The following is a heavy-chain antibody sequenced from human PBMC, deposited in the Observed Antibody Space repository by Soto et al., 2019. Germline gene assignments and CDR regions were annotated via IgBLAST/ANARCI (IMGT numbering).Heavy chain of an antibody. Sequence: EVQLVESGGGLNQPGGSLRLSCAASGFTVSRSYMSWVRQTPGKGLEWLSVIYSGGGTYHADSVEGRFSTSRDSSKNTVYLQMNDLRAEDTAIYYCARDKGYGDQRTLGYWGQGTLVTVSS. CDR2: IYSGGGT. V-gene: IGHV3-53*01. D-gene: IGHD4-17*01. CDR1: GFTVSRSY. J-gene: IGHJ4*02. CDR3: ARDKGYGDQRTLGY.